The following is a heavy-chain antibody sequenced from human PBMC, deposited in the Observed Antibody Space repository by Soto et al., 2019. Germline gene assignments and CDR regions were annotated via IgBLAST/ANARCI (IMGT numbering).Heavy chain of an antibody. CDR1: GGSFSGYY. J-gene: IGHJ5*02. CDR3: ARMGYCSSTSCYGGVWFDP. V-gene: IGHV4-34*01. Sequence: QVQLQQWGAGLLKPSETLSLTCAVYGGSFSGYYWSWIRQPPGKGLEWIGEINHSGSTNYNPSLNSRVTISVDTSKNQFSLKLSSVTAADTAVYYCARMGYCSSTSCYGGVWFDPWGQGTLVTVSS. D-gene: IGHD2-2*01. CDR2: INHSGST.